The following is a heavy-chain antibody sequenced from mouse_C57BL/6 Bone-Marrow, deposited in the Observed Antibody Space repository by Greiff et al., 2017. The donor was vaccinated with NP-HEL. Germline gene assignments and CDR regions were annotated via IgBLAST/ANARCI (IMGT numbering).Heavy chain of an antibody. CDR1: GYAFSSYW. CDR2: IYPGDGDT. Sequence: LVEYGAELVKPGASVKISCKASGYAFSSYWMNWVKQRPGKGLEWIGQIYPGDGDTNYNGKFKDKASLTADKSSSTAYMQLSSLTSEDSAVYFCARGAYWGQGTLVTVSA. J-gene: IGHJ3*01. CDR3: ARGAY. V-gene: IGHV1-80*01.